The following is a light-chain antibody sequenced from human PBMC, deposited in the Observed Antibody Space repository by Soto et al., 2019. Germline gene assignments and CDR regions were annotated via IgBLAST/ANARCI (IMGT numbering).Light chain of an antibody. CDR3: QPFPTWT. Sequence: EIALTQSAGILSLSPGERATLSCRASQSVSNSYLAWYQQKPGQAPRLVMYAAYNRATGIPARFSGSGSGTHFTLTTSRLEPEVLAVYYCQPFPTWTFGQGTKVEIK. J-gene: IGKJ1*01. CDR1: QSVSNSY. V-gene: IGKV3-20*01. CDR2: AAY.